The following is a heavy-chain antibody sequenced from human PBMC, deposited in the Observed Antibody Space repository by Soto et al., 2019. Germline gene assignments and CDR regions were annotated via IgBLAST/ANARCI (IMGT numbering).Heavy chain of an antibody. D-gene: IGHD6-6*01. V-gene: IGHV1-18*01. CDR3: AREGPRPYYYYGMEV. Sequence: QAQLEQSGAEVKKPGASVKVSCKSSGYTFSTSGISWVRQAPGQGLEWMGWISTYNGDANYAQRFQGRVTMTTDTSTSTTFLELRSLRSDDTAVYYCAREGPRPYYYYGMEVWGQGTTVTVSS. CDR1: GYTFSTSG. J-gene: IGHJ6*02. CDR2: ISTYNGDA.